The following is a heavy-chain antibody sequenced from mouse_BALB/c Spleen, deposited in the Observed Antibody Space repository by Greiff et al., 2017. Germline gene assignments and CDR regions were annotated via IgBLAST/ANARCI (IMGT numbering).Heavy chain of an antibody. D-gene: IGHD2-14*01. Sequence: EVQLQQSGAELVKPGASVKLSCTASGFNIKDTYMHWVKQRPEQGLEWIGRIDPANGNTKYDPKFQGKATITADTSSNTAYLQLSSLTSEDTAVYYCARGGVRRGVYYFDYWGQGTTLTVSS. CDR3: ARGGVRRGVYYFDY. V-gene: IGHV14-3*02. CDR1: GFNIKDTY. J-gene: IGHJ2*01. CDR2: IDPANGNT.